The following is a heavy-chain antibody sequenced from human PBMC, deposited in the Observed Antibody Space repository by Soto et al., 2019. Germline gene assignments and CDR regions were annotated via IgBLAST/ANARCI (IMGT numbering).Heavy chain of an antibody. CDR3: ARGINYYDSGDDAFDN. CDR2: MNPNSGNS. D-gene: IGHD3-10*01. J-gene: IGHJ3*02. CDR1: GYTFTSYD. Sequence: QVQLVQSGAEVKKPGASVKVSCKASGYTFTSYDINWVRQATGQGLEWMGWMNPNSGNSGYAQKFQGRVTKTRNTSISTAYMKLSSPRSEDTAVYYCARGINYYDSGDDAFDNWGQGTMVTVSS. V-gene: IGHV1-8*01.